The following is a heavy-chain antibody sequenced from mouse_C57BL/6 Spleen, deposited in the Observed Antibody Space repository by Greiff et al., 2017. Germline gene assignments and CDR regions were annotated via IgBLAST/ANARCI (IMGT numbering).Heavy chain of an antibody. Sequence: VKLVESGAELARPGASVKLSCKASGYTFTSYGISWVKQRTGQGLEWIGEIYPRSGNTYYNEKFKGKATLTADKSSSTAYMELRSLTSEDSAVYFCARRDGNYEIAYWGQGTLVTVSA. CDR1: GYTFTSYG. CDR2: IYPRSGNT. V-gene: IGHV1-81*01. CDR3: ARRDGNYEIAY. D-gene: IGHD2-1*01. J-gene: IGHJ3*01.